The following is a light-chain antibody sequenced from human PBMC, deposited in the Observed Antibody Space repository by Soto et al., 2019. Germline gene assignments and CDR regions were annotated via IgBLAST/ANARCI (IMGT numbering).Light chain of an antibody. CDR1: QSISSW. J-gene: IGKJ3*01. Sequence: DIQMTQSPSTLSASVGDRVTVTCRASQSISSWLAWYQQKPGKAPKLLIYKASSLESGVPSRFSGSGSGTEFTLTISSLQPDHFATYYCQQYNSYSPGFTFGPGTKVDIK. CDR3: QQYNSYSPGFT. CDR2: KAS. V-gene: IGKV1-5*03.